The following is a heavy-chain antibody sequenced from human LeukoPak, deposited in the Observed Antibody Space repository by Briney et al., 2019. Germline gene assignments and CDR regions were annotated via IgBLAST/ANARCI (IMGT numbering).Heavy chain of an antibody. D-gene: IGHD3-10*01. Sequence: GGSLRLSCAASGFTFSSYYMHWVRQAPGKGPVWVSHINSDGGSTTYADSVKGRFTISRDNAKNTLYLQMNSLRAEDTAVYYCAFYGSGSPSWGQGTLVTVSS. CDR3: AFYGSGSPS. CDR2: INSDGGST. CDR1: GFTFSSYY. J-gene: IGHJ4*01. V-gene: IGHV3-74*01.